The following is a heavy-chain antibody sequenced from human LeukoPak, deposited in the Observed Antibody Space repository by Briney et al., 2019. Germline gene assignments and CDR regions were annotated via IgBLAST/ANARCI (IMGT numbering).Heavy chain of an antibody. J-gene: IGHJ4*02. Sequence: PGRSVRLSCAASGFTFSSYAMHWVRQAPGKGLEWVSGISWNSGSIGYADSVKGRFTISRDNAKNSLYLQMNSLRAEDTALYYCAKSIRIAVAGTLDYWGQGTLVTVSS. D-gene: IGHD6-19*01. CDR3: AKSIRIAVAGTLDY. CDR2: ISWNSGSI. V-gene: IGHV3-9*01. CDR1: GFTFSSYA.